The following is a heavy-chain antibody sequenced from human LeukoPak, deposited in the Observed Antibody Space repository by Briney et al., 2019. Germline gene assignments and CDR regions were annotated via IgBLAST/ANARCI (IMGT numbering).Heavy chain of an antibody. CDR1: GFTFSGSA. D-gene: IGHD3-22*01. V-gene: IGHV3-73*01. J-gene: IGHJ5*02. CDR2: IRSKANSYAT. Sequence: GGSLRLSCAASGFTFSGSAMHWVRQASGKGLEWVGRIRSKANSYATAYAASVKGRFTISRDDSKNTAYLQMNSLKTEDPAVYYCTRPTMILEYNWFDTWGQGTLVTVSS. CDR3: TRPTMILEYNWFDT.